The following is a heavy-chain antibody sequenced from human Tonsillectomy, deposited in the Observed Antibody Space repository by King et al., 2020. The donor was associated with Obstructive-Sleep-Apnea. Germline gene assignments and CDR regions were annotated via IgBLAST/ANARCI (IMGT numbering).Heavy chain of an antibody. J-gene: IGHJ3*02. CDR1: GGTFSSYA. CDR2: IIPIFGTA. Sequence: QLVQSGAEVKKPGSSVKVSCKASGGTFSSYAISWVRQAPGQGLEWMGGIIPIFGTANYAQKFQGRVTITADESTSTAYMELSSLRSEDTAVYYCARGSVVVVAATLDAFDIWGQGTMVTVSS. CDR3: ARGSVVVVAATLDAFDI. V-gene: IGHV1-69*01. D-gene: IGHD2-15*01.